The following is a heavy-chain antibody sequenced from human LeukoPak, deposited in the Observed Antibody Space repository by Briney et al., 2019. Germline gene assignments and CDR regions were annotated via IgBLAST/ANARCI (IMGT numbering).Heavy chain of an antibody. CDR1: GFTFSSYE. CDR2: ISSSGSTI. CDR3: AREWSDYDFWSGPDY. D-gene: IGHD3-3*01. J-gene: IGHJ4*02. Sequence: GGSLRLSCAASGFTFSSYEMNWVRQAPGKGLEWVSYISSSGSTIYYADSVKGRFTISRDNAKNSLYLQMNSLRAEDTAVYYCAREWSDYDFWSGPDYWGQGTLVTVSS. V-gene: IGHV3-48*03.